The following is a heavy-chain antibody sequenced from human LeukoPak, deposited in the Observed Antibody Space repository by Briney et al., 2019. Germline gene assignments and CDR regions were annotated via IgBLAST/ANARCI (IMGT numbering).Heavy chain of an antibody. V-gene: IGHV1-46*01. D-gene: IGHD6-13*01. J-gene: IGHJ4*02. CDR3: ARGESSTTFGY. CDR2: INPSGRTT. Sequence: ASVKVSCKASGYTFTSYFIHWVRQAPGQGLEWMGIINPSGRTTSYAQKFQGRVTMTRDTSTSTVYMELSSLRSEDTAVYYCARGESSTTFGYWGQGTLVTVSS. CDR1: GYTFTSYF.